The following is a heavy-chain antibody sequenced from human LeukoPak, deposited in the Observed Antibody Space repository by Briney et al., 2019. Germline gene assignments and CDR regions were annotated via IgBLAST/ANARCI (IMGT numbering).Heavy chain of an antibody. Sequence: GGSLRLSCAASGFSFSSYAMSWVRQAPGKGLEWVANIKQDGSEKYYVDSVKGRFTISRDNAKNSLYLQMNSLRAEDTAVYYCARDASVVPAADDAFDIWGQGTMVTVSS. D-gene: IGHD2-2*01. CDR1: GFSFSSYA. V-gene: IGHV3-7*01. CDR3: ARDASVVPAADDAFDI. J-gene: IGHJ3*02. CDR2: IKQDGSEK.